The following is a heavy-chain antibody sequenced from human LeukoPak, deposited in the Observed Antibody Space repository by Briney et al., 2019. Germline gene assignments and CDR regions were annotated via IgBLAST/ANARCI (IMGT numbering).Heavy chain of an antibody. J-gene: IGHJ4*02. V-gene: IGHV1-2*02. CDR3: ARDAYYYDSSGYYY. Sequence: ASVKVSCTASGYTFTGYYMHWVRQAPGQGLEWMGWINPNSGGTNYAHKFQGRVTMTRDTSISTAYMELSRLRSDDTAVYYCARDAYYYDSSGYYYWGQGTLVTVSS. D-gene: IGHD3-22*01. CDR1: GYTFTGYY. CDR2: INPNSGGT.